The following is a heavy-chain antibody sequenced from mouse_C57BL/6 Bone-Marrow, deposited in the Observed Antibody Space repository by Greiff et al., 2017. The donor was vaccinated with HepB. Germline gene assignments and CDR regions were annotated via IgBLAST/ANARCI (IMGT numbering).Heavy chain of an antibody. CDR3: ARGGRAFAY. V-gene: IGHV2-6*01. J-gene: IGHJ3*01. CDR1: GFSLTSYG. CDR2: IWGVGST. Sequence: VQVVESGPGLVAPSQSLSITCTVSGFSLTSYGVDWVRQSPGKGLEWLGVIWGVGSTNYNSALKSRLSISKDNSKSQVFLKMNSPQTDDTAMYYCARGGRAFAYWGQGTLVTVSA.